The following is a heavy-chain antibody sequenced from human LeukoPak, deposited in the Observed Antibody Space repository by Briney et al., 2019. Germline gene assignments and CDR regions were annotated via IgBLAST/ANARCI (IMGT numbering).Heavy chain of an antibody. CDR1: GGSIRSDY. CDR2: TYDRGST. CDR3: ARDFGDYVKLYLDY. V-gene: IGHV4-59*08. D-gene: IGHD4-17*01. Sequence: SETLSLTCTVSGGSIRSDYWNWIRQPPGKGLEWIGYTYDRGSTDYNPSLKSRVTISIDTSKNQFSLKLSSVTAADTAVYYCARDFGDYVKLYLDYWGQGTLVTVSS. J-gene: IGHJ4*02.